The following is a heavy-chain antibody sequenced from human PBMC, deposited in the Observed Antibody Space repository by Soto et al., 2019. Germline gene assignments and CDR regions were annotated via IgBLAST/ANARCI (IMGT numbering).Heavy chain of an antibody. CDR1: GYTFTSYD. Sequence: QVQLVQSGAEVKKPGASVKVSCKASGYTFTSYDVNWVRQATGQGLEWMGWMNPNSGNTGYEQKFQGRVTMTRNTSISTAYMELSSLRSEDTAVYYCARERSSGWYVDYWGQGTLVTVSS. D-gene: IGHD6-19*01. CDR2: MNPNSGNT. V-gene: IGHV1-8*01. CDR3: ARERSSGWYVDY. J-gene: IGHJ4*02.